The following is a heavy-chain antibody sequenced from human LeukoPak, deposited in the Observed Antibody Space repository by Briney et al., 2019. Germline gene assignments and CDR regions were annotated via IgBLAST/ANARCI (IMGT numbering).Heavy chain of an antibody. Sequence: GGSLRLSCAASGFTFSSYSMNWVRQASGEGLEWVSYIDSGSSTIYYADSVQGRFTVSRDNAKNSLYLQMNSLRAEDTAVYYCARYQYSSGRIFDCWGQGTLVTVSS. CDR1: GFTFSSYS. J-gene: IGHJ4*02. CDR2: IDSGSSTI. CDR3: ARYQYSSGRIFDC. D-gene: IGHD6-19*01. V-gene: IGHV3-48*01.